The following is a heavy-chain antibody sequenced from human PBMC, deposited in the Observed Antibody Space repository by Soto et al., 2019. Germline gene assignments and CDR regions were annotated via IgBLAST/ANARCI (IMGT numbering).Heavy chain of an antibody. Sequence: GGSLRLSCAASGFTFSSYAMSWVRQAPGKGLEWVSAISGSGGSTYYADSVKGRFTISRDNSKNSLYLQMNSLRAEDTALYYCAKGALGYYYMDVWGKGTTVTVSS. V-gene: IGHV3-23*01. CDR1: GFTFSSYA. D-gene: IGHD6-13*01. J-gene: IGHJ6*03. CDR3: AKGALGYYYMDV. CDR2: ISGSGGST.